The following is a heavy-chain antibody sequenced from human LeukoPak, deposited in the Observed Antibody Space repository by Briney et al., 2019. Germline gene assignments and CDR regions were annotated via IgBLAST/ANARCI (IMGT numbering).Heavy chain of an antibody. J-gene: IGHJ4*02. CDR1: GYTFTGYY. CDR3: ARDIGVGGD. V-gene: IGHV1-2*02. CDR2: INLNSGGT. D-gene: IGHD3-10*01. Sequence: ASVKVSCKASGYTFTGYYIHWVRQAPGQGLEWMGWINLNSGGTNSAQKLPGRVTMTRDTSTSTAYIELSRLRADDPATYYCARDIGVGGDRGQGTLVTDSS.